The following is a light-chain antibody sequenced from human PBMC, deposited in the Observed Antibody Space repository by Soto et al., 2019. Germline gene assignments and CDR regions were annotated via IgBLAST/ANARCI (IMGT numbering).Light chain of an antibody. Sequence: IVMTQSPDSLAVSLGEGATRNCKSSHSVLISSNNKNYLAWYQQKPGQPPKLLIYWASTRESGVPDRFSGSGSGTDFTLTIGNLQAEDVAVYYCQQYYTTPAITFGQGTRLEIK. V-gene: IGKV4-1*01. J-gene: IGKJ5*01. CDR1: HSVLISSNNKNY. CDR2: WAS. CDR3: QQYYTTPAIT.